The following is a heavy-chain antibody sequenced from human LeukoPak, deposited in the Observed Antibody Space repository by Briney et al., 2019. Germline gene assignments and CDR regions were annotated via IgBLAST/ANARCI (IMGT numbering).Heavy chain of an antibody. D-gene: IGHD2-2*01. CDR1: ANTLTTFP. Sequence: ASVKVSCKTSANTLTTFPIHWVRQAPGQKFEWMGWINAANGNTQFSPRFQARITITRDTSASTAYMELSRLRSEDTAVYYCARAAGPLQSRGLTWGQGTLVTVSS. J-gene: IGHJ5*02. CDR2: INAANGNT. CDR3: ARAAGPLQSRGLT. V-gene: IGHV1-3*01.